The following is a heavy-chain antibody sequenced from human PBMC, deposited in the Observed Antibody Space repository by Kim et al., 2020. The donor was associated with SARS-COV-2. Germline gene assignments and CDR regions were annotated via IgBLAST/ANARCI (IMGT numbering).Heavy chain of an antibody. CDR3: AREALMVYPYGMDV. CDR2: FYSDGSI. CDR1: GLIVSNNY. V-gene: IGHV3-66*01. J-gene: IGHJ6*02. D-gene: IGHD2-8*01. Sequence: GGSLRLSCAASGLIVSNNYMGWVRQAPGKGLEWVSVFYSDGSIYYADSVKGRFTISRDNSKNTLYLQMNSLRAEDTAVYYCAREALMVYPYGMDVWGQGTTVTVSS.